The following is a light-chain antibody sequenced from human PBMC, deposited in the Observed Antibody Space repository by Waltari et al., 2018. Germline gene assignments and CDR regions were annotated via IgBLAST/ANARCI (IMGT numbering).Light chain of an antibody. CDR1: TTHICGYTH. J-gene: IGLJ3*02. V-gene: IGLV2-14*03. Sequence: QSALTQPASVSVSPRPSITIPRPATTTHICGYTHHTWCQQHPGKAPKLVIYDVNNRPSGVSNRFSGSKSGNTASLTISGLQTEDEADYYCSSYTTSGTWVFGGGTKLAVL. CDR2: DVN. CDR3: SSYTTSGTWV.